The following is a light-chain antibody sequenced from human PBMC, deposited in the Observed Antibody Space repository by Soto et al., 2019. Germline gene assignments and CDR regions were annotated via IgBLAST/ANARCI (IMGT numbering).Light chain of an antibody. Sequence: EIVLTQSPGTLSLSPGERATLSCRASQSVSSTYLAWYQQKPGQAPRLLIYGTSSRATGIPDRFSGSGSGTDFPLTISRLEPEDFAVYYCHLYGSSPYTFGQGTKLEIK. CDR3: HLYGSSPYT. V-gene: IGKV3-20*01. CDR1: QSVSSTY. J-gene: IGKJ2*01. CDR2: GTS.